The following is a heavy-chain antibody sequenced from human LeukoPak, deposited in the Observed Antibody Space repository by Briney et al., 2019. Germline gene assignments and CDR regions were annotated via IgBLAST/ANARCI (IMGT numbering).Heavy chain of an antibody. CDR2: ISSSSSYI. CDR1: GFTFSSYS. CDR3: ARDLEVAATPDYYYGMDV. V-gene: IGHV3-21*01. D-gene: IGHD2-15*01. Sequence: GRSLRLSCAASGFTFSSYSMNWVRQAPGKGLEWVSSISSSSSYIYYADSVKGRFTISRDNAKNSLYLQMNSLRAEDTAVYYCARDLEVAATPDYYYGMDVWGQGTTVTVSS. J-gene: IGHJ6*02.